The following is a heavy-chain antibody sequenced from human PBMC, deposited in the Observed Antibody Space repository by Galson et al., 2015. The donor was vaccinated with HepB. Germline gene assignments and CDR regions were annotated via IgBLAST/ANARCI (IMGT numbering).Heavy chain of an antibody. V-gene: IGHV3-48*01. Sequence: SLRLSCAASGFTFSSYSMNWVRQAPGKGLEWVSYISSSSSTIYYADSVKGRFTISRDNAKNSLYLQMNSLRAEDTAVYYCASTYSSGWNQPPYYFDYWGQGTLVTVSS. CDR1: GFTFSSYS. D-gene: IGHD6-19*01. J-gene: IGHJ4*02. CDR3: ASTYSSGWNQPPYYFDY. CDR2: ISSSSSTI.